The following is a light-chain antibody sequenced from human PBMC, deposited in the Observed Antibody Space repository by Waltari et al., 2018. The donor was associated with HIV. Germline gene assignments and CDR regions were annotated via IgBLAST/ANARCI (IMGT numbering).Light chain of an antibody. CDR1: SSNIGNTF. CDR3: GTWDSSLSVWV. Sequence: QSVLTQPPSVSAAPGQKVTISCSGSSSNIGNTFVSWYQQLPGTAPKLLIYGNNKRPSGIPDRFSGSKSGTSATLGITGLQAGDEADYYCGTWDSSLSVWVFGGGTNLTVL. CDR2: GNN. J-gene: IGLJ3*02. V-gene: IGLV1-51*01.